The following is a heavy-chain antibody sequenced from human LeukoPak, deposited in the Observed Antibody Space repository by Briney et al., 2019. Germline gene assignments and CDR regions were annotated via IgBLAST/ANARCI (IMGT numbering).Heavy chain of an antibody. CDR3: ARGSWDFWSGYYRFDCLDY. J-gene: IGHJ4*02. D-gene: IGHD3-3*01. V-gene: IGHV1-18*01. CDR2: ISGYNGKT. CDR1: GYTFNTYG. Sequence: ASVKVSCKASGYTFNTYGITWVRQAPGQGLEWMGWISGYNGKTKYAQKLQDRVTMTTDTSTSTAYMELRSLRSGDTAVYYCARGSWDFWSGYYRFDCLDYWGQGTLVTVSS.